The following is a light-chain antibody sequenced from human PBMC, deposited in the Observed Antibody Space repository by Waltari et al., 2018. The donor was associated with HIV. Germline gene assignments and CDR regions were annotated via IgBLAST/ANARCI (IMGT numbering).Light chain of an antibody. V-gene: IGLV2-23*02. J-gene: IGLJ2*01. CDR2: DVS. Sequence: SALTPPASVSGSPGPSITISCPGTSSHVGTYNYVSWYQQHPGKDPKLMIYDVSKRPSGVSNRCSGSKSGNTASLTISGLQAEDEADYYCCSYAGASGTVFGGGTKLTVL. CDR1: SSHVGTYNY. CDR3: CSYAGASGTV.